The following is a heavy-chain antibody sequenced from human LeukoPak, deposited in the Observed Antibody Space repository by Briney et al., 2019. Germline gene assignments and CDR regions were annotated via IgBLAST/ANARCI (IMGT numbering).Heavy chain of an antibody. CDR1: GYTLTELS. CDR2: FDPEDGET. J-gene: IGHJ6*02. D-gene: IGHD5-18*01. Sequence: ASVKVSCKVSGYTLTELSMHWVRPAPGKGLEWMGGFDPEDGETIYAQKFQGRVTMTEDTSTDPAYMELSSLRSEDTAVYYCATGGIQLWTRDYYHGMDVWGQGTTVTVSS. CDR3: ATGGIQLWTRDYYHGMDV. V-gene: IGHV1-24*01.